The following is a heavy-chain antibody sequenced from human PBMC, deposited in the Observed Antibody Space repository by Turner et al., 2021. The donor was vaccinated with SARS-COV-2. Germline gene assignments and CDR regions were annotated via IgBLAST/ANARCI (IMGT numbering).Heavy chain of an antibody. V-gene: IGHV3-33*08. CDR3: ARPIPSYSSGWYGCYFDY. Sequence: QVQLVEPGGGVVQPGRSLRLSCGASGLTFGSYGMHWVRQAPGKGLEWVAFRWYDGSNKYYADSVKGRFTISRDNSKNTLYLQMNSLRAEDTAVYYCARPIPSYSSGWYGCYFDYWGQGTLVTVSS. CDR2: RWYDGSNK. D-gene: IGHD6-19*01. CDR1: GLTFGSYG. J-gene: IGHJ4*02.